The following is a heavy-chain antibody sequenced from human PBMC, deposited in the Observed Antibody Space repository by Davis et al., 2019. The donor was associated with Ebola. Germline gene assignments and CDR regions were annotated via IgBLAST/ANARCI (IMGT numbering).Heavy chain of an antibody. CDR2: IRSKANSYAT. J-gene: IGHJ4*02. CDR3: TRRRYSSEDY. CDR1: GFTLSGSA. Sequence: ESLMLPCAASGFTLSGSAMHWVRQASGKGLEWVGRIRSKANSYATAYAASVKGRFTISRDDSKNTAYLQMNSLKTEDTAVYYCTRRRYSSEDYWGQGTLVTVSS. D-gene: IGHD6-19*01. V-gene: IGHV3-73*01.